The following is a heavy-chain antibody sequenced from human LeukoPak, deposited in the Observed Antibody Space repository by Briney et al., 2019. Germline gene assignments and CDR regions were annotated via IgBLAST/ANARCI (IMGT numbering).Heavy chain of an antibody. CDR1: GGSISSYY. J-gene: IGHJ5*02. CDR3: ASCIAVAEGIFWFDP. CDR2: IYTSGST. V-gene: IGHV4-4*07. Sequence: SETLSLTCTVSGGSISSYYWTWIRQPAGKGLEWTGRIYTSGSTDYNPSLKSRVTMSIDTSKNQFSLKLSSVTAADTAVYYCASCIAVAEGIFWFDPWGQGTLVTVSS. D-gene: IGHD6-19*01.